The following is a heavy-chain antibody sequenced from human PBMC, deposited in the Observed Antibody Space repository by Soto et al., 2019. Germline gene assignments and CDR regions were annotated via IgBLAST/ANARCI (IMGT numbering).Heavy chain of an antibody. CDR2: IVVGSGNT. J-gene: IGHJ4*02. CDR3: AAAKLVAAAPFDY. CDR1: GFTFTSSA. V-gene: IGHV1-58*01. D-gene: IGHD2-15*01. Sequence: SVKVSCKASGFTFTSSAVQWVRQARGQRLEWIGWIVVGSGNTNYAQKFQERVTITRDMSTSTAYMELSSLRSEDTAVYYCAAAKLVAAAPFDYWGQGTLVTVSS.